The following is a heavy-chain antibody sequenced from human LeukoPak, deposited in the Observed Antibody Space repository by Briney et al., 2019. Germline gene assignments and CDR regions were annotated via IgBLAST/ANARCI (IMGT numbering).Heavy chain of an antibody. V-gene: IGHV3-7*01. CDR1: GFTFSSYW. J-gene: IGHJ6*02. CDR3: ARDLRYYYYGMDV. Sequence: PRGSLRLSCAASGFTFSSYWMSWVRQAPGKGLEWVANIKQDGSEKYYVDSVKGRFTISRDNAKNSLYLQMNSLRAEDTAVYYCARDLRYYYYGMDVWGQGTTVTVSS. CDR2: IKQDGSEK.